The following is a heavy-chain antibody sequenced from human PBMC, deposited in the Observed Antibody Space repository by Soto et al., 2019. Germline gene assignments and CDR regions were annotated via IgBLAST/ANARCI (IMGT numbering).Heavy chain of an antibody. J-gene: IGHJ1*01. CDR2: INAGNGNT. CDR1: GYTCTSYA. Sequence: QVQLVQSGAEVKKPGASVKVSCKASGYTCTSYAMHWVRQAPGQRLEWMGWINAGNGNTKYSQKFQGRVTITRDTSASTAYMELSSLRSDDTAVYYCARNGDVVAARSEYFQHWGQGTLVTVSS. V-gene: IGHV1-3*01. D-gene: IGHD2-15*01. CDR3: ARNGDVVAARSEYFQH.